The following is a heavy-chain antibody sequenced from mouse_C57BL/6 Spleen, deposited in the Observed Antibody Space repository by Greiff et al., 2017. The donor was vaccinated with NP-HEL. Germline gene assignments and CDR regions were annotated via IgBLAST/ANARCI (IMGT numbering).Heavy chain of an antibody. D-gene: IGHD2-4*01. V-gene: IGHV5-17*01. CDR3: ARLRRGGAYFDY. J-gene: IGHJ2*01. Sequence: EVKLVESGGGLVKPGGSLKLSCAASGFTFSDYGMHWVRQAPEKGLEWVAYISSGSSTIYYADTVKGRFTISRDNAKNTLFLQMTSLRSEDTAMYYCARLRRGGAYFDYWGQGTTLTVSS. CDR2: ISSGSSTI. CDR1: GFTFSDYG.